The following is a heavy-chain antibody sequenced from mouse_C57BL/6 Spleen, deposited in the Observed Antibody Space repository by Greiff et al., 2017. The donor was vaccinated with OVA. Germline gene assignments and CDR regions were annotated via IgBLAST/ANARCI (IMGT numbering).Heavy chain of an antibody. Sequence: QVQLQQPGAELVRPGSSVKLSCKASGYTFTSYWMHWVKQRPIQGLEWIGNIDPSDSDTHYNQKFKDKATLTVDKSSSTTYMQLSSLTSEDSAVYYCARGGHYCGSSEPYAMDYWGQGTSVTVSS. J-gene: IGHJ4*01. D-gene: IGHD1-1*01. CDR2: IDPSDSDT. CDR3: ARGGHYCGSSEPYAMDY. V-gene: IGHV1-52*01. CDR1: GYTFTSYW.